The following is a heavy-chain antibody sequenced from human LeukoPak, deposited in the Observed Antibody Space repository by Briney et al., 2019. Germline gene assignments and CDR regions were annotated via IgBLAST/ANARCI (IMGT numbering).Heavy chain of an antibody. V-gene: IGHV3-7*01. CDR1: GFTFSDSW. CDR2: INHEGGGI. J-gene: IGHJ6*02. Sequence: GGSLRLSCAASGFTFSDSWMSWVRQVPGQGLEWVAHINHEGGGIQYVASVKGRFTISRDNAKGSVYLQMNSLRAEDTAIYHCAAYINWVAGDVWGQGTTVIVSS. CDR3: AAYINWVAGDV. D-gene: IGHD1-1*01.